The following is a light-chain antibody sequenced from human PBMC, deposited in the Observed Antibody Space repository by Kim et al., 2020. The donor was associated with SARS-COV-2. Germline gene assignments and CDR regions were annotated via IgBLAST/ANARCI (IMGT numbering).Light chain of an antibody. CDR2: DVS. CDR3: SSITSSSTGV. Sequence: GHSITLSCTGTSRDIGGYNYVSWYQQHPGKAPKLMIYDVSKRSSGVSNRFSGSKSGNTASLTISGLQAEDEADYYCSSITSSSTGVFGGGTQLTVL. V-gene: IGLV2-14*04. CDR1: SRDIGGYNY. J-gene: IGLJ2*01.